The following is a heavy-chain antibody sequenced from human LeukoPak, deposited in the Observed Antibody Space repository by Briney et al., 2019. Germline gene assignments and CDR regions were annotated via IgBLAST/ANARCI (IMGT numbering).Heavy chain of an antibody. CDR3: ARDDGGNSLSDY. Sequence: SVKVSFKASGGTFSSYAISWVRQAPGQGLEWMGRIIPIFGTANYAQKFQGRVTITTDESTSTAYMELSSLRSEDTAVYYCARDDGGNSLSDYWGQGTLVTVSS. J-gene: IGHJ4*02. V-gene: IGHV1-69*05. CDR2: IIPIFGTA. D-gene: IGHD4-23*01. CDR1: GGTFSSYA.